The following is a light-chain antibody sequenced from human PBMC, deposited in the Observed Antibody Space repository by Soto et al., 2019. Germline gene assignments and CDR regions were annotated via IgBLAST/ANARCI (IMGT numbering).Light chain of an antibody. J-gene: IGKJ1*01. Sequence: DIPMTQSPSTLSGSVGDRVTITCRASQTISSWLAWYQQKPGKAPNLLIHKASHLESGVPSRFSGSGSGTEFTLTISSLQPDDFATYYCQQYDTYSWTFGQGTKVAIK. CDR1: QTISSW. V-gene: IGKV1-5*03. CDR2: KAS. CDR3: QQYDTYSWT.